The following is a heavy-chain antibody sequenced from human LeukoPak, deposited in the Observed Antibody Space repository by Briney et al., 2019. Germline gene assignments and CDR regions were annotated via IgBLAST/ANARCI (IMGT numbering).Heavy chain of an antibody. Sequence: GSLRLSCAASGFTFSSYAMSWVRQAPGKGLEWIGYIYYSGSTYYNPSLKSRVTISVDTSKNQFSLKLSSVTAADTAVYYCASCLDAFDIWGQGTMVTVSS. CDR2: IYYSGST. D-gene: IGHD2-15*01. CDR3: ASCLDAFDI. J-gene: IGHJ3*02. V-gene: IGHV4-59*04. CDR1: GFTFSSYA.